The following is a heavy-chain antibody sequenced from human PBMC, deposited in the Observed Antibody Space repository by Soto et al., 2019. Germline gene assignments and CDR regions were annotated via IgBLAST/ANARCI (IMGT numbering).Heavy chain of an antibody. CDR3: ARGGAVVVPGAVDRHNWFDP. J-gene: IGHJ5*02. CDR1: GGTFSSYS. CDR2: VIPILGMA. Sequence: QVQLVQSGAEVKKPGSSVKVSCEASGGTFSSYSFSWVRQAPGQGLEWMGRVIPILGMANYAQKFQGRVTITAAKSPSTVYMELSSLRSEDTAVYYCARGGAVVVPGAVDRHNWFDPWGQGTLVTVSS. D-gene: IGHD2-2*01. V-gene: IGHV1-69*02.